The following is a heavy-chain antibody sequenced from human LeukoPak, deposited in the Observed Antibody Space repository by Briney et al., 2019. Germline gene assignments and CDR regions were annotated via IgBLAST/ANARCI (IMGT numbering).Heavy chain of an antibody. J-gene: IGHJ4*02. Sequence: GGSLRLSCAASGFTFSTYAMNWVRQAPGKGLEWVSGISGSGDNTYYVDSVKGRFTISRDNSKNTLYLQVNSLRAEDTALYYCAKKRNDFWSGSPDFDSWGQGALITVSS. CDR1: GFTFSTYA. CDR2: ISGSGDNT. CDR3: AKKRNDFWSGSPDFDS. D-gene: IGHD3-3*01. V-gene: IGHV3-23*01.